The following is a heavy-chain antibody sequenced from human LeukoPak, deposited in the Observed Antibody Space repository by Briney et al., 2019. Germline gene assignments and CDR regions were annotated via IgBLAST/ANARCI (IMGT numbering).Heavy chain of an antibody. J-gene: IGHJ6*03. V-gene: IGHV3-74*01. CDR2: IDSSGIGT. D-gene: IGHD5-18*01. CDR1: GFNFYSYW. CDR3: ARDSTDSYGYPYYYYMDV. Sequence: GGSLRLSCTASGFNFYSYWMHWVRQAPGKGLVWVSRIDSSGIGTSYADSVKGRFTISRDNAKNSLYLQMNSLRAEDTAVYYCARDSTDSYGYPYYYYMDVWGKGTTVTVSS.